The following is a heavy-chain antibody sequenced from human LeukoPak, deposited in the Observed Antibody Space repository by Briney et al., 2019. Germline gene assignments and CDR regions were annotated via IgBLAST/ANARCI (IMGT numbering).Heavy chain of an antibody. V-gene: IGHV3-23*01. Sequence: GGSLRLSCAASRFTFNNYAMSWVRQAPGKGLEWVSAISGSGGRTYYADSVKGRFTVSRDNSKSTLYLQMNSLRAEDTAVYYCAKDYSSSWYWYFDLWGRGALVTVSS. D-gene: IGHD6-13*01. CDR3: AKDYSSSWYWYFDL. J-gene: IGHJ2*01. CDR1: RFTFNNYA. CDR2: ISGSGGRT.